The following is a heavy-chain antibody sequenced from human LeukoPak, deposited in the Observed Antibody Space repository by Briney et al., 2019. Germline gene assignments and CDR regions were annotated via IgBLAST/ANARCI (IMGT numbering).Heavy chain of an antibody. CDR3: ARDLVRGVRDWGLHYYYYYYMDV. CDR1: GYTFTSYY. CDR2: INPSGGST. Sequence: ASVKVSCKASGYTFTSYYMHWVRQAPGQGLEWMGIINPSGGSTSYAQKFQGRVTMTRDTSTSTVYMELSSLRSEDTAVYYCARDLVRGVRDWGLHYYYYYYMDVWGKGTTVTVSS. D-gene: IGHD3-10*01. V-gene: IGHV1-46*01. J-gene: IGHJ6*03.